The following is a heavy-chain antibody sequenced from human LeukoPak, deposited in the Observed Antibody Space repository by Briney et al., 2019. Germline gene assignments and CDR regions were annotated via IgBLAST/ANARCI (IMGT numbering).Heavy chain of an antibody. J-gene: IGHJ6*03. CDR1: GYTLTELS. Sequence: GASVTVSCKVSGYTLTELSMHWVRQAPGKGLEWMGGFDPEDGETIYAQKFQGRVTMTEDTSTDTAYMELSSLRSEDTAVYYCATSLAAPSRDYMDVWGKGTTVTVSS. CDR3: ATSLAAPSRDYMDV. V-gene: IGHV1-24*01. D-gene: IGHD6-6*01. CDR2: FDPEDGET.